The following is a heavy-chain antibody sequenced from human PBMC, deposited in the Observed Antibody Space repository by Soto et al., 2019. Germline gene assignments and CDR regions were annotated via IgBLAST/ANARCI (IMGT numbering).Heavy chain of an antibody. Sequence: QAQLVQSGAEVRKPGASVKVSCKASGYTFYSHSISWVRQAPGQGLEWMGRIHADYGNTQYAQKFRGRVTMTTDTATTTVYMELTNLRSDDTAVYYCARCIQGDYYYGMDVWGQGTTVTVSS. J-gene: IGHJ6*02. CDR1: GYTFYSHS. CDR3: ARCIQGDYYYGMDV. CDR2: IHADYGNT. D-gene: IGHD5-18*01. V-gene: IGHV1-18*01.